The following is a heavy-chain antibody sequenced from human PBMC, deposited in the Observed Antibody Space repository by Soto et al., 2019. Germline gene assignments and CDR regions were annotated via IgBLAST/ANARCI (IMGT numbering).Heavy chain of an antibody. D-gene: IGHD1-26*01. CDR2: IRSKAYGGTT. CDR3: TRDPSGSFLHAFDI. J-gene: IGHJ3*02. Sequence: PGGSLRLSCTASGFTFGDYAMSWFRQAPGKGLEWVGFIRSKAYGGTTEYAASVKGRFTISRDDSKSIAYLQMNSLKTEDTAVYYCTRDPSGSFLHAFDIWGQGTMVTVSS. V-gene: IGHV3-49*03. CDR1: GFTFGDYA.